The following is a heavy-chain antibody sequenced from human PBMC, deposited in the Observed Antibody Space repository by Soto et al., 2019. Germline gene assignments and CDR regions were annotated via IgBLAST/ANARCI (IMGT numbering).Heavy chain of an antibody. D-gene: IGHD2-2*01. Sequence: ASVKVSCKASGGTFSSYAISWVRQAPGQGLEWMGGIIPIFGTANYAQKFQGRVTITADESTSTAYMELSSLRSEDTAVYYCARDIVVVPAATSTTSRLGYGMDVWGQGTTVTVSS. CDR2: IIPIFGTA. J-gene: IGHJ6*02. V-gene: IGHV1-69*13. CDR1: GGTFSSYA. CDR3: ARDIVVVPAATSTTSRLGYGMDV.